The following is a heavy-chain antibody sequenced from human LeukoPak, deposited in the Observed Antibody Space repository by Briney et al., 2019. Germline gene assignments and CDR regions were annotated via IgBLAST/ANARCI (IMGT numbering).Heavy chain of an antibody. CDR3: ARDRVVRGVTYYYYYMDV. J-gene: IGHJ6*03. CDR1: GFTFSSYE. D-gene: IGHD3-10*01. Sequence: GGSLRLSCAASGFTFSSYEMNWVRQAPGKGLEWVSYISTSGSTIYYADSVKGRFTISRDNAKNSLYLQMNSLRAEDTAVYYCARDRVVRGVTYYYYYMDVWGKGTTVTISS. CDR2: ISTSGSTI. V-gene: IGHV3-48*03.